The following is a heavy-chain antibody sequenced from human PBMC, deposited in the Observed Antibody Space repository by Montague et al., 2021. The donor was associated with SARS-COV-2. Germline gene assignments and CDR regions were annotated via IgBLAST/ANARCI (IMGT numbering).Heavy chain of an antibody. CDR3: AKEDGSGSYYWGVFDY. J-gene: IGHJ4*02. V-gene: IGHV3-9*01. D-gene: IGHD3-10*01. CDR2: ISWHSGSI. Sequence: SLRLSCAASGFTFDDYAMHWVRQAPGKGLEWVSGISWHSGSICYADSVKGRFTISRDNAKNSLYLQMNSLRAEDTALYYCAKEDGSGSYYWGVFDYWGQGTLVTVSS. CDR1: GFTFDDYA.